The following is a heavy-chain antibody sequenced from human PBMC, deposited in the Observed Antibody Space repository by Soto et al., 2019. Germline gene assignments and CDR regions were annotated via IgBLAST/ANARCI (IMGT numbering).Heavy chain of an antibody. CDR3: ASVSGSSSAYYYYGMDV. D-gene: IGHD6-6*01. J-gene: IGHJ6*02. Sequence: QVQLQESGPGLVKPSQTLSLTCTVSGGSISSGGYYWSWIRQHPGKGLEWIGYIYYRGSTYYNPSLKSRVTISVDTSKNQFSLKLSSVTAADTAVSDCASVSGSSSAYYYYGMDVWGQGTTVTVSS. V-gene: IGHV4-31*03. CDR1: GGSISSGGYY. CDR2: IYYRGST.